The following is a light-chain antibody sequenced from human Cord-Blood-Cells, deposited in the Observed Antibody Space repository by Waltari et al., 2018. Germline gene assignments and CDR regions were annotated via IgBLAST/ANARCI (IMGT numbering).Light chain of an antibody. J-gene: IGKJ2*01. CDR2: WAS. V-gene: IGKV4-1*01. Sequence: DIVMTQYPDSLAVSLGERATNNFKSSQSVLYSSNNKNYLAWYQQKPGQPPKLLIYWASTRGSGVPDRFSGSGSGTDFTLTSSSLQAEDVAVYYCQQYYSTPQTFGQGTKLEIK. CDR3: QQYYSTPQT. CDR1: QSVLYSSNNKNY.